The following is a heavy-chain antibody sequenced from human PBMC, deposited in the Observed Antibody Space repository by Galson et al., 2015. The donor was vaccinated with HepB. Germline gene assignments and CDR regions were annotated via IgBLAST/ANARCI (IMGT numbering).Heavy chain of an antibody. J-gene: IGHJ4*02. D-gene: IGHD3-22*01. CDR3: ARDLAYYYDSSGYYYS. CDR1: GFTFSSYA. V-gene: IGHV3-30*04. Sequence: SLRLSCAASGFTFSSYAMHWVRQAPGKGLEWVAVISYDGSNKYYADPVKGRFTISRDNSKNTLYLQMNSLRAEDTAVYYCARDLAYYYDSSGYYYSWGQGTLVTVSS. CDR2: ISYDGSNK.